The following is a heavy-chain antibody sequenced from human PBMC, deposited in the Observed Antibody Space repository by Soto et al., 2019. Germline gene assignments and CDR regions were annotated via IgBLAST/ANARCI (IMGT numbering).Heavy chain of an antibody. CDR3: ARLSSFDYMDV. Sequence: SETLSLTCTVSGDSVRNQYWSWIRRPPGRGLEWIGYIYSSGSTKYNPSLKSRLTISVDTSKNQFSLKLSSVTAADTAVYYCARLSSFDYMDVWGKGTTVTVSS. CDR1: GDSVRNQY. D-gene: IGHD3-16*01. J-gene: IGHJ6*03. CDR2: IYSSGST. V-gene: IGHV4-59*02.